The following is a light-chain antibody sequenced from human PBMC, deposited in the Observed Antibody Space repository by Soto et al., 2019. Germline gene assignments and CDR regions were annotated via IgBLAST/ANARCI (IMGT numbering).Light chain of an antibody. CDR1: QSISTY. Sequence: DIQMTQSPSSLSASVGDRVTITCRASQSISTYLNWYQQKPGKAPKLLIYAASTWQSGVPSRFSSSGSGTDFTLTISSLQPEDFAAYYCQQSYSTPRTFGQGTKVEIK. CDR3: QQSYSTPRT. J-gene: IGKJ1*01. V-gene: IGKV1-39*01. CDR2: AAS.